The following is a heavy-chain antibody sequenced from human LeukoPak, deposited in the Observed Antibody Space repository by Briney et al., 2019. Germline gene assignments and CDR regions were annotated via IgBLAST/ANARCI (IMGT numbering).Heavy chain of an antibody. CDR2: IDYSGST. CDR3: ARDLRVISFDY. V-gene: IGHV4-30-4*07. CDR1: ADSISSGGYS. J-gene: IGHJ4*02. D-gene: IGHD2-21*01. Sequence: PSETLSLTCAVSADSISSGGYSWSWIRQPPGKGLEWIGYIDYSGSTYYNPSLKSRVTISEDMSKNRFSLKLSSVTAADTAMYYCARDLRVISFDYWGQGTLVTVSS.